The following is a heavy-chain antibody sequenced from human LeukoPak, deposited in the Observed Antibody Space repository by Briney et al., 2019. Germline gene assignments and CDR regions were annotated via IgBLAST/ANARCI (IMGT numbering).Heavy chain of an antibody. Sequence: SETLSLTCTVSGGSISSGGYYWSWIRQPPGKGLEWIGYIYHSGSTYYNPSLKSRVTISVDRSKNQFSLKLSSVIAADTAVYYCARDCSSTSCYVGPPPGFDPWGQGTLVTVSS. CDR3: ARDCSSTSCYVGPPPGFDP. CDR1: GGSISSGGYY. D-gene: IGHD2-2*01. CDR2: IYHSGST. J-gene: IGHJ5*02. V-gene: IGHV4-30-2*01.